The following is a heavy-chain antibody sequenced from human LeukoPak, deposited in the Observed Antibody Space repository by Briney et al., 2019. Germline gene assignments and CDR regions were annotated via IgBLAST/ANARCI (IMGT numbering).Heavy chain of an antibody. Sequence: ASVKVSCKASGYTFTSYYIHCVRQAPGQGLEWMGIINPGGDSTSYAQKFQDRVTMTRDTSTSTVYMELSSLRSEDTAVYYCAKDLRWDHPGFDPWGQGTLVIVSS. CDR3: AKDLRWDHPGFDP. D-gene: IGHD4-23*01. CDR1: GYTFTSYY. J-gene: IGHJ5*02. CDR2: INPGGDST. V-gene: IGHV1-46*01.